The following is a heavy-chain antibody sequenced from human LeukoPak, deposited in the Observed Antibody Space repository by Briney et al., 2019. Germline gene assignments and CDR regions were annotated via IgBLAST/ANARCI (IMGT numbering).Heavy chain of an antibody. J-gene: IGHJ2*01. CDR2: IYYSGST. CDR3: ARVRNYYDSSGYYYGWYFDL. D-gene: IGHD3-22*01. CDR1: GGSISSYY. V-gene: IGHV4-59*12. Sequence: SETLSLTCTVSGGSISSYYWSWIRQPPGKGLEWIGYIYYSGSTNYNPSLKSRVTISVDTSKNQFSLKLSSVTAADTAVYYCARVRNYYDSSGYYYGWYFDLWGRGTLVTVSS.